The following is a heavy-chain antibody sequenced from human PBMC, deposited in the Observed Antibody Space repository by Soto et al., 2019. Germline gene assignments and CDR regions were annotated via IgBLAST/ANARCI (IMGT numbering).Heavy chain of an antibody. D-gene: IGHD6-6*01. Sequence: GGSLRLSCAASGFTFSSYGMHWVRQAPGKGLEWVAVISYDGSNKYYADSVKGRFTISRDNSKNTLYLQMNSLRAEDTAVYYCAKKGLRYSSSFRGMDVWGQGTTVTVSS. CDR3: AKKGLRYSSSFRGMDV. J-gene: IGHJ6*02. CDR1: GFTFSSYG. CDR2: ISYDGSNK. V-gene: IGHV3-30*18.